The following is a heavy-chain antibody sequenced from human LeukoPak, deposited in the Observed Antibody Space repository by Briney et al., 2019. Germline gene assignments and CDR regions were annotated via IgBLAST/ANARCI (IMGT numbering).Heavy chain of an antibody. CDR3: ARDTALISTPGGPDF. CDR2: ISGYDDNR. Sequence: ASVRVSCKASGYTFASYGISWVRQAPGQGLEWVGWISGYDDNRRFAESLQGRVIMTTDKFTSTAYMELTSLTSDDTAMYYCARDTALISTPGGPDFWGQGTLVTVSP. CDR1: GYTFASYG. D-gene: IGHD6-13*01. J-gene: IGHJ4*02. V-gene: IGHV1-18*01.